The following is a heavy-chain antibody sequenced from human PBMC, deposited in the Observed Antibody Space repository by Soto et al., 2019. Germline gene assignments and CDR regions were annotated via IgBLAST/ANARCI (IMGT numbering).Heavy chain of an antibody. CDR3: ARDGYRYYYDSSGYYLDF. J-gene: IGHJ4*02. CDR1: GYTFTGYY. CDR2: INPNSGGT. D-gene: IGHD3-22*01. Sequence: SVKVSCKASGYTFTGYYIHWVRQAPVQGLEWMGWINPNSGGTNFQQKFQGRVTMTRAMSTNTVYMELSSLSSDDTAVYYCARDGYRYYYDSSGYYLDFWGQGTLVTVSS. V-gene: IGHV1-2*02.